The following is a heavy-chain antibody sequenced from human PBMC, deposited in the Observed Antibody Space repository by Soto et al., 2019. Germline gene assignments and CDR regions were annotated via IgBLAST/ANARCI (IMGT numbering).Heavy chain of an antibody. CDR2: IGPSSGNT. Sequence: GAPVKVSGKASGYTFTSCTVSWVRQAPGQGLEWVGWIGPSSGNTDSARNLQGRVTMTTDTSTSTAYMELRSLRSDDTAVYYCARDTGNFFDYWGQGTLVTVSS. CDR1: GYTFTSCT. J-gene: IGHJ4*02. CDR3: ARDTGNFFDY. V-gene: IGHV1-18*01.